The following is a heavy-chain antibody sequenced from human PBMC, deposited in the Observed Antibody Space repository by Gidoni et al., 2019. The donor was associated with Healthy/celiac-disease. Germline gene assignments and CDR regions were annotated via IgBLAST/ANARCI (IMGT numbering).Heavy chain of an antibody. D-gene: IGHD3-22*01. CDR3: ARDFGAGYSFDY. CDR1: GFPFSSYW. CDR2: IKQDGSEK. J-gene: IGHJ4*02. V-gene: IGHV3-7*01. Sequence: VQLVESGGGLVQPGGSLRLSCLVSGFPFSSYWMSWVRQAPGKGLEWVANIKQDGSEKYYVDSVKGRFTITRDNAKNSLYLQMNSLRAEDTAVYYCARDFGAGYSFDYWGQGTLVTVSS.